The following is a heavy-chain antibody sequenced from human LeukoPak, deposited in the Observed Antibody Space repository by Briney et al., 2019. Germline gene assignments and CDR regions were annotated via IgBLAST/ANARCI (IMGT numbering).Heavy chain of an antibody. Sequence: SETLSLTCAVSGYSISSGYYWGWIRQPPGKGLEWIGSIYHSGSTYYNPSLKSRVTISVDTSKNQFSLKLSSVTAADTVVYYCARGDYYGSGSSPRHDYWGQGTLVTVSS. CDR2: IYHSGST. CDR3: ARGDYYGSGSSPRHDY. CDR1: GYSISSGYY. V-gene: IGHV4-38-2*01. J-gene: IGHJ4*02. D-gene: IGHD3-10*01.